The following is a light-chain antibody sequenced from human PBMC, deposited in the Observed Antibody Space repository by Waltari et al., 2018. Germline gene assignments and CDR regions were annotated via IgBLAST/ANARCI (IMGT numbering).Light chain of an antibody. J-gene: IGKJ5*01. CDR3: HQRADWPST. CDR2: DAS. Sequence: EIVLTQSPATLSLSPGERATLSCRASQSVGSDLAWYQQKPGQAPRLVIYDASKRATGIAARFSGSGSGTDFTLTISSLEPEDFAVYYCHQRADWPSTFGQGTRLEIK. CDR1: QSVGSD. V-gene: IGKV3-11*01.